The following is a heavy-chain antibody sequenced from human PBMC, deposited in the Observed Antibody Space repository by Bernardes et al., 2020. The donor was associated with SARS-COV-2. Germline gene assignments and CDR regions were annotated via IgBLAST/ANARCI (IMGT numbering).Heavy chain of an antibody. CDR2: IWYDGSTK. V-gene: IGHV3-33*01. CDR1: GFTFNTYG. D-gene: IGHD2-21*01. J-gene: IGHJ6*02. CDR3: VRRFCAVSSACGNFYGMGV. Sequence: GGSLRLSCAASGFTFNTYGMHWVRRAPGKALEWVAVIWYDGSTKYYEDSVKGRFTISRDNPRNTLYLQRNSRRVEDSAVYYCVRRFCAVSSACGNFYGMGVWGQGTTVTVSS.